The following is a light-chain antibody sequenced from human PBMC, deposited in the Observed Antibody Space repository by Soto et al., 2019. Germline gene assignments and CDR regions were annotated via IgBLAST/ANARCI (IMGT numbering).Light chain of an antibody. V-gene: IGLV2-14*01. CDR3: SSYTASSTFV. CDR2: EVS. CDR1: SSDVGGRQY. Sequence: QSALTQPASVSGSPGQSITISCTGTSSDVGGRQYVSWYQQHPGKAPKLMIYEVSNRPSGVSNRFSASKSGNTASLTISGLQADDEADYYCSSYTASSTFVFGTRTKVTVL. J-gene: IGLJ1*01.